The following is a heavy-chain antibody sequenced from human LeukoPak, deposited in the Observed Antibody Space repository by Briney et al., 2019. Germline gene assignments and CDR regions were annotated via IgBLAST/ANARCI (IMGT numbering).Heavy chain of an antibody. Sequence: SETLSLTCTVSGGSISSYYWSWIRLPPGKGLEWVASIFDNGSTNDNRSLKSRVTISLDTSNNQFSLKVNSVTAADTAVYYCAGTMESGSFSTFDYWGQGTLVTVSS. J-gene: IGHJ4*02. CDR1: GGSISSYY. CDR3: AGTMESGSFSTFDY. D-gene: IGHD1-26*01. V-gene: IGHV4-59*01. CDR2: IFDNGST.